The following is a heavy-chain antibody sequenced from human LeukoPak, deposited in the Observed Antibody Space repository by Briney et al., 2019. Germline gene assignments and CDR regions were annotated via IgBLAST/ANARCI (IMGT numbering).Heavy chain of an antibody. CDR3: AGGHRYYGSGSHSGY. V-gene: IGHV4-34*08. J-gene: IGHJ4*02. CDR2: INNSGST. Sequence: GSLTLSCAAYGFTFSDYYRSWIRQPPGKGLEWISEINNSGSTNYNASLKSRVTISVDTSKNQFYLQLSSVSAADTAVYYCAGGHRYYGSGSHSGYWGQGTRVIVSS. D-gene: IGHD3-10*01. CDR1: GFTFSDYY.